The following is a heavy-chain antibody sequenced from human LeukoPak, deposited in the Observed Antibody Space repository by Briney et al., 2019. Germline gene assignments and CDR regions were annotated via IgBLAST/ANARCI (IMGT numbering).Heavy chain of an antibody. CDR1: GGSISSYY. V-gene: IGHV4-59*01. CDR2: IYYSGST. D-gene: IGHD2-2*01. J-gene: IGHJ4*02. CDR3: ARADFLYCSSTSCTLFDY. Sequence: SETLSLTCTVSGGSISSYYWSWIRQPPGMGLEWIGYIYYSGSTNYNPSLKSRVTISVDTSKNQFSLKLSSVTAADTAVYYCARADFLYCSSTSCTLFDYWGQGTLVTVSS.